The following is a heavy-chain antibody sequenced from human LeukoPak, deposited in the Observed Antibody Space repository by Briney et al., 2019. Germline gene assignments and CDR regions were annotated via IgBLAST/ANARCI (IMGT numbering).Heavy chain of an antibody. D-gene: IGHD6-13*01. V-gene: IGHV3-23*01. CDR2: ISGSGGST. CDR1: GFTFSSYS. J-gene: IGHJ4*02. Sequence: QPGGSLRLSCAASGFTFSSYSMNWVRQAPGKGLEWVSAISGSGGSTYYADSVKGRFTISRDNSKNTLYLQMNSLRAEDTAVYYCAKSEAAAGHFDYWGQGTLVTVSS. CDR3: AKSEAAAGHFDY.